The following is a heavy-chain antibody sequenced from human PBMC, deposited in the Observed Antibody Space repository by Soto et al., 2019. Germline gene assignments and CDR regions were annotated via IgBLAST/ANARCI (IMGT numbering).Heavy chain of an antibody. D-gene: IGHD2-15*01. V-gene: IGHV1-18*01. CDR2: ISAYNGNT. CDR1: GYTFTSYG. J-gene: IGHJ6*02. Sequence: ASVKVSCKASGYTFTSYGISWVRQAPGQGLEWMGWISAYNGNTNYAQKLQGRVTMTTDTSTSTAYMELRSLRSDDTAVYYCARGRYCIGGSCSSYGMDVWGQGTTVTVSS. CDR3: ARGRYCIGGSCSSYGMDV.